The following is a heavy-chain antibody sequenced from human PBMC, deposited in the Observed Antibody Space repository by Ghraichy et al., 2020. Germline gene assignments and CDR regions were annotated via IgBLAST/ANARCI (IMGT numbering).Heavy chain of an antibody. Sequence: SQTLSLTCAVYGGSFSGYYWSWIRQPPGKGLEWIGEINHSGSTNYNPSLKSRVTISVDTSKNQFSLKLSSVTAADTAVYYCARGGGCGGTSCYARFDPWGQGILVTVSS. J-gene: IGHJ5*02. CDR1: GGSFSGYY. CDR3: ARGGGCGGTSCYARFDP. D-gene: IGHD2-2*01. V-gene: IGHV4-34*01. CDR2: INHSGST.